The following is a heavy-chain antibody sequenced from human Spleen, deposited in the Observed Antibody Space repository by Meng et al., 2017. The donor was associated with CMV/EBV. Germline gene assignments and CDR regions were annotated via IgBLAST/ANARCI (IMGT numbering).Heavy chain of an antibody. Sequence: LSPPCAVYGGSFSGYYWSWIRQPPGKGLEWIGEINHSGSTNYNPSLKSRVTISVDTSKNQFSLKLSSVTAADTAVYYCARGVRFDPWGQGTLVTVSS. CDR2: INHSGST. D-gene: IGHD1-1*01. CDR1: GGSFSGYY. V-gene: IGHV4-34*01. J-gene: IGHJ5*02. CDR3: ARGVRFDP.